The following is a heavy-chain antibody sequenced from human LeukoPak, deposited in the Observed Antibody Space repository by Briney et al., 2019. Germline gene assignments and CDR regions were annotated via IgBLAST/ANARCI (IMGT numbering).Heavy chain of an antibody. D-gene: IGHD4-17*01. CDR2: IYSGGST. Sequence: GGSLRLSRAASGFTVSSNYMSWVRQAPGKGLEWVSVIYSGGSTYYADSVKGRFTISRDNSKNTLYLQMNSLRAEDTAVYYCARVHYGDYGLWWFDPWGQGTLVTVSS. CDR1: GFTVSSNY. CDR3: ARVHYGDYGLWWFDP. J-gene: IGHJ5*02. V-gene: IGHV3-53*01.